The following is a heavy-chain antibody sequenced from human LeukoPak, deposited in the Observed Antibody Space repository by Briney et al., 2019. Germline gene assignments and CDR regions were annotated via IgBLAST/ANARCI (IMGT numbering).Heavy chain of an antibody. D-gene: IGHD3-10*01. V-gene: IGHV3-33*01. J-gene: IGHJ5*02. CDR2: IWYDGSNK. CDR1: GFTFSSYG. CDR3: ARDYYGSGSPMIYNWFDP. Sequence: PGRSLRLSCAASGFTFSSYGMHWVRQAPGKGLEWVAGIWYDGSNKYYADSVKGRFTISRDNSKNTLYLQMNSLRAEDTAVYYCARDYYGSGSPMIYNWFDPWGQGTLVTVSS.